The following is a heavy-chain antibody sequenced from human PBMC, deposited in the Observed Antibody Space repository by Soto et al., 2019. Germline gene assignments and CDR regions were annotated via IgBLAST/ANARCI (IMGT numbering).Heavy chain of an antibody. Sequence: QVQLVQSGAEVKKPGSSVKVSCRSSGDTFSSYIVNWLRQAPGRGLEWVGRSTPVLGTTDYAQSFRGRVTITADRCTNTVYMELSSLRSQDTAVYYCARRRYCGYDCYQKHYYGMDVWGQGTTVTVAS. V-gene: IGHV1-69*08. D-gene: IGHD2-21*02. J-gene: IGHJ6*02. CDR3: ARRRYCGYDCYQKHYYGMDV. CDR1: GDTFSSYI. CDR2: STPVLGTT.